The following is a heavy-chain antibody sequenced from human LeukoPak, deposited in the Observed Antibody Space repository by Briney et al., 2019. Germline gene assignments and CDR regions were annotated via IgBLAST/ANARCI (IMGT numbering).Heavy chain of an antibody. D-gene: IGHD3-16*01. CDR2: IRSNGINT. CDR1: GFSLTTYG. CDR3: AKDRPLKGGFDP. Sequence: HSGGSLRLSCEVSGFSLTTYGMLWVRQAPGKGLEWVAFIRSNGINTYYGDSMKGRFTISRDISKSTLYLQMNSLTTDDTALYFCAKDRPLKGGFDPWGQGSLVIVSS. V-gene: IGHV3-30*02. J-gene: IGHJ5*02.